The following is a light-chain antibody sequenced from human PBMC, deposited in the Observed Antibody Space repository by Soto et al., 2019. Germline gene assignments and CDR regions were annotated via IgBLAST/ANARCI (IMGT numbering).Light chain of an antibody. Sequence: DIQMTQSPSTLSASVGDRVTITCRASQSISSWLAWYQQKPGKAPKLLIYKASSLESGVPSRVSGSGSGTEFTLTISSLQPDDFATCYCQQYNSPWTFGQGTKVEIK. V-gene: IGKV1-5*03. J-gene: IGKJ1*01. CDR1: QSISSW. CDR3: QQYNSPWT. CDR2: KAS.